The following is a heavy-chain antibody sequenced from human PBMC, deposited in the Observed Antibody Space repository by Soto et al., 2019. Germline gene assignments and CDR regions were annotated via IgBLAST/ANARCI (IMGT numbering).Heavy chain of an antibody. CDR2: ISYDGSNK. Sequence: QVQLVESGGGVVQPGRSLRLSCAASGFTFSSYAMHWVRQAPGKGLEWVAVISYDGSNKYYADSVKGRFTISRDNSKSTLYLQMNSRRAEDTAVYYCARETYYDFWSGPYYGMDVWGQGNTVSVSS. V-gene: IGHV3-30-3*01. J-gene: IGHJ6*02. CDR3: ARETYYDFWSGPYYGMDV. CDR1: GFTFSSYA. D-gene: IGHD3-3*01.